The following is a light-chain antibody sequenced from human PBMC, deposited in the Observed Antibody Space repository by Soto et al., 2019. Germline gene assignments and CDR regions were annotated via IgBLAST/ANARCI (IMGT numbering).Light chain of an antibody. Sequence: QSVLTPPASVSGSPGQSITISYTGTTSDFGTYRYVSWYQQHAGKAPKRIVYEASHRPSGVSNRFSGSKSGSTASLTISGLQTEDEAHYYCGSSTGISALLFATGTKVTVL. J-gene: IGLJ1*01. CDR3: GSSTGISALL. V-gene: IGLV2-14*01. CDR1: TSDFGTYRY. CDR2: EAS.